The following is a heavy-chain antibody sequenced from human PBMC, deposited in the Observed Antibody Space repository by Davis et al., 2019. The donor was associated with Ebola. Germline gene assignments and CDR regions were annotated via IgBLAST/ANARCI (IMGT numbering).Heavy chain of an antibody. CDR2: IIPIFGTT. CDR3: AREAGTSPVAFDI. D-gene: IGHD4-17*01. J-gene: IGHJ3*02. Sequence: SVQVSCKASAGTFSSYAISWVRQAPGQGLEWMGGIIPIFGTTNYAQKFQGRVTITADESTSTAYMELSSLRSEDTAVYYCAREAGTSPVAFDIWGQGTMVTVSS. CDR1: AGTFSSYA. V-gene: IGHV1-69*13.